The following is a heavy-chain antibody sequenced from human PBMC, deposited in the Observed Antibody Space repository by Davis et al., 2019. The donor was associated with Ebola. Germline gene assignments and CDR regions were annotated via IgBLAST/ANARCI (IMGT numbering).Heavy chain of an antibody. CDR3: ARGNDILTGYYPLDY. CDR2: IYYSGST. Sequence: LRLSCTVSGGSISSGDYYWSWIRQPPGKGLEWIGYIYYSGSTYYNPSLKSRVTISVDTSKNQFSLKLSSVTAADTAVYYCARGNDILTGYYPLDYWGQGTLVTVSS. D-gene: IGHD3-9*01. CDR1: GGSISSGDYY. J-gene: IGHJ4*02. V-gene: IGHV4-30-4*01.